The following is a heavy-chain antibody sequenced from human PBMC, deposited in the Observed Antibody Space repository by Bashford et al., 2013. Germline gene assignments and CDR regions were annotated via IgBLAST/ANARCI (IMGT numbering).Heavy chain of an antibody. J-gene: IGHJ5*02. V-gene: IGHV1-69*13. CDR3: ARVAVLVVAATGSRYNWFDP. Sequence: GPSVKVSCKASGGTFSSYAISWVRQAPGQGLEWMGGIIPIFGTANYAQKFKGRVTITADESTSTAYMELSSLRSEDTAVYYCARVAVLVVAATGSRYNWFDPWGQGTLVTVSS. CDR2: IIPIFGTA. CDR1: GGTFSSYA. D-gene: IGHD2-15*01.